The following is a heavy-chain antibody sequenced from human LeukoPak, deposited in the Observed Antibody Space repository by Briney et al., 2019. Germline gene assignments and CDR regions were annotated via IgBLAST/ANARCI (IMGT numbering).Heavy chain of an antibody. J-gene: IGHJ4*02. CDR1: DDSLSRYY. CDR3: ARGGDCPDY. CDR2: LDTSGNT. D-gene: IGHD2-21*02. Sequence: SETLSLTCTVSDDSLSRYYWSWVRQPAGKGLEWIGRLDTSGNTHYNPSLKSRVTMSVDTSRNQFSLRLTSVTAADTAVYYCARGGDCPDYWAQGTLVTVYS. V-gene: IGHV4-4*07.